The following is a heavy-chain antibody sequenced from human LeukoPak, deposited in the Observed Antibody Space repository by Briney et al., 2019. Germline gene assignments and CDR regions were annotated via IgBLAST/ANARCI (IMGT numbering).Heavy chain of an antibody. CDR1: GFSVRANH. V-gene: IGHV3-53*01. CDR2: ILPGGVT. J-gene: IGHJ4*02. Sequence: PGGSLRLSCAVSGFSVRANHMAWVRKGLGQGLEWISVILPGGVTHYTDSLKDRFAISIDSSKNLLFLQMDSLRAEDTALYFCVRERDYDTYFDFWGRGTLVTVS. CDR3: VRERDYDTYFDF. D-gene: IGHD3-9*01.